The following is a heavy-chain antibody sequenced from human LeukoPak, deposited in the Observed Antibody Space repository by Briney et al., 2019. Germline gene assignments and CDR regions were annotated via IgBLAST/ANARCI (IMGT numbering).Heavy chain of an antibody. CDR3: ASEPIMITFGGVITLP. CDR1: GFTFSDYY. CDR2: ISSSGSTI. J-gene: IGHJ5*02. Sequence: PGGSLRLSCAASGFTFSDYYMSWIRQAPGKGLEWVSYISSSGSTIYYADSVKGRFTISRDNAKNSLYLQMNSLRAEDTAVYYCASEPIMITFGGVITLPWGQGTLVTVSS. D-gene: IGHD3-16*01. V-gene: IGHV3-11*04.